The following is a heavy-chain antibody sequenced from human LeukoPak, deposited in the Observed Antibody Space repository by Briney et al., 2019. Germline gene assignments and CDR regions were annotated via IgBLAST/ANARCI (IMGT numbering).Heavy chain of an antibody. D-gene: IGHD1-26*01. CDR2: ISSSSSYI. J-gene: IGHJ4*02. CDR3: ARTGLYSGSYYEGYFDY. Sequence: GGSLRLSCAASGFTFSSYSMNWVRQAPGKGLEWVSSISSSSSYIYYADSVKGRFTISRDNAKNSLYLQMNSLRAEDTAVYYCARTGLYSGSYYEGYFDYWGQGTLVTVSS. V-gene: IGHV3-21*01. CDR1: GFTFSSYS.